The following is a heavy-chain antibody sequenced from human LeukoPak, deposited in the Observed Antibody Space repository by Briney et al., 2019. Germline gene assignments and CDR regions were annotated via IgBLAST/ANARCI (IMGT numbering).Heavy chain of an antibody. Sequence: SETLSLTCAVYGGSSSGYYWSWIRQPPGKGLEWIGEINHSGSTNYNPSLKSRVTISVDTSKNQFSLKLSSVTAADTAVYYCARGAIAAAGTQVDYWGQGTLVTVSS. D-gene: IGHD6-13*01. J-gene: IGHJ4*02. V-gene: IGHV4-34*01. CDR2: INHSGST. CDR3: ARGAIAAAGTQVDY. CDR1: GGSSSGYY.